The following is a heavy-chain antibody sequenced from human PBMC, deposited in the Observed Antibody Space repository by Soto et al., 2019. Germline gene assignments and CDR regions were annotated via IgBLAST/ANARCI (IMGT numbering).Heavy chain of an antibody. V-gene: IGHV1-69*04. J-gene: IGHJ6*03. CDR2: IIPILGIA. CDR1: GGTFSSYT. D-gene: IGHD4-17*01. CDR3: ARDRDYGDAVRYYYYMDV. Sequence: SVKVSCKASGGTFSSYTISWVRQAPGQGLEWMGRIIPILGIANYAQKFQGRVTITADKSTSTAYMELSSLRSEDTAVYYCARDRDYGDAVRYYYYMDVWGKGTTVTVS.